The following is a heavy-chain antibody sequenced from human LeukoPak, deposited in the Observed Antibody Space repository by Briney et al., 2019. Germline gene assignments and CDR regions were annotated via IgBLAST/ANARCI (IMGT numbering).Heavy chain of an antibody. CDR3: GVSPGALDV. Sequence: GGSLRLSCAASGFTFSSYTMHWVRQAPGKGLEWVAVISYDGSNKYYADSVKGRFTISGDNSKNTLDLQMNSLRGEDTAVYYCGVSPGALDVWGHGTTVTVSS. J-gene: IGHJ6*02. D-gene: IGHD3-10*01. V-gene: IGHV3-30-3*01. CDR1: GFTFSSYT. CDR2: ISYDGSNK.